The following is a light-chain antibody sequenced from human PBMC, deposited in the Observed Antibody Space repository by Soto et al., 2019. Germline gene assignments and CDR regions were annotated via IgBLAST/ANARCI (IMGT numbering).Light chain of an antibody. CDR3: QQLNSYPLT. CDR1: QGISSY. J-gene: IGKJ4*01. V-gene: IGKV1-9*01. Sequence: DIQLTQSPSFLSASLGDGCTITCRSSQGISSYLAWYQQKPGKAPKLLIYAASTLQSGVPSRFSGSGSGTEFTLTLSSLQPEDFETYYCQQLNSYPLTFGGGTKVHIK. CDR2: AAS.